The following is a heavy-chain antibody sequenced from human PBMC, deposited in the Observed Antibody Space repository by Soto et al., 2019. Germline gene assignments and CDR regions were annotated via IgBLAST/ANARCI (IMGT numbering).Heavy chain of an antibody. CDR1: GGSFSSSAYY. J-gene: IGHJ4*02. V-gene: IGHV4-39*01. Sequence: QLQLQESGQGLVKSSETLSLICTVSGGSFSSSAYYWGWMRQPPGKGLEWIGNIYYSGSTYYNSSLKSRVTMSVDTSRNRFSLRLSSVTASDTAVYYCARLAVMTSRGGFDFWGQGTLVTVSP. D-gene: IGHD3-10*01. CDR3: ARLAVMTSRGGFDF. CDR2: IYYSGST.